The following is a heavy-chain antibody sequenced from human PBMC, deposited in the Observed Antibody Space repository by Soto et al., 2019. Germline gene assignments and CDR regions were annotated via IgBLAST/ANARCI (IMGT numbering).Heavy chain of an antibody. J-gene: IGHJ1*01. CDR3: ARDGYYDSSGSGYFQH. V-gene: IGHV1-69*13. CDR1: GGTFSSYA. Sequence: GASVKVSCKASGGTFSSYAISWVRQAPGQGLEWMGGIIPIFGTANYAQKFQGRVTITADESTSTVYMELSSLRSEDTAVYYCARDGYYDSSGSGYFQHWGQGTLVTSPQ. D-gene: IGHD3-22*01. CDR2: IIPIFGTA.